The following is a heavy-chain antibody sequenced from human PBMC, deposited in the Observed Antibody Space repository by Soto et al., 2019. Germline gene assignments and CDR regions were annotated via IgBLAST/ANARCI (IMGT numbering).Heavy chain of an antibody. D-gene: IGHD3-22*01. V-gene: IGHV4-39*01. J-gene: IGHJ4*02. CDR2: IYYSGST. Sequence: QLQLQESGPGLVKPSETLSLTCTVSGGSIGSSSYYWGWIRQPPGKGLEWIGSIYYSGSTYYNPSLKSRVTISVDTSKNQFSLKLSSVTAADTAVYYCASYYYDSSGYYYVPGVYWGQGTLVTVSS. CDR3: ASYYYDSSGYYYVPGVY. CDR1: GGSIGSSSYY.